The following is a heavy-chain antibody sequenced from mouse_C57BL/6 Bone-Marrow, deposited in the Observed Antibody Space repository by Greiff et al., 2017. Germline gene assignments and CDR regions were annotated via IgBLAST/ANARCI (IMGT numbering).Heavy chain of an antibody. J-gene: IGHJ2*01. CDR1: GYTFTSYG. V-gene: IGHV1-81*01. CDR3: ARRDYGSSYDY. CDR2: IYPRSGNT. Sequence: VQLQQSGAELARPGASVKLSCKASGYTFTSYGISWVKQRTGQGLEWIGEIYPRSGNTYYNEKFKGKAALTADKSSSTAYMELRSLTSEDSAVYFCARRDYGSSYDYWGQGTTLTVSS. D-gene: IGHD1-1*01.